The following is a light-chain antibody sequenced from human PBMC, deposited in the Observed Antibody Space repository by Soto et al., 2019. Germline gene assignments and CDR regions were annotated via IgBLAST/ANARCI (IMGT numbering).Light chain of an antibody. CDR2: GTS. CDR3: QQAGASPWT. J-gene: IGKJ1*01. Sequence: EIVLPQSPGTLSLSPGERATLSCRASQSVGSSYLAWYQQKPGQAPRLLSYGTSSRATGNPDRFSGSGSGTDFALIISRLEPADFAVFYCQQAGASPWTFGQGTEVEIK. CDR1: QSVGSSY. V-gene: IGKV3-20*01.